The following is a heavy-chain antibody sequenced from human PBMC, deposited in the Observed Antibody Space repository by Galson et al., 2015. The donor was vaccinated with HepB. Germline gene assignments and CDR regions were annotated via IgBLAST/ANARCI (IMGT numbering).Heavy chain of an antibody. Sequence: SVKVSCKASGFTLTDYYVHWVRQAPGHGLEWVGRINPNSGIAVYAEKFQGRVAMTSDTSISAAYMEFSRLRSDDTAIYYCARTTLFWNNRDSDALDIWGRGTLVTVSA. D-gene: IGHD3-3*01. CDR2: INPNSGIA. CDR1: GFTLTDYY. V-gene: IGHV1-2*06. J-gene: IGHJ3*02. CDR3: ARTTLFWNNRDSDALDI.